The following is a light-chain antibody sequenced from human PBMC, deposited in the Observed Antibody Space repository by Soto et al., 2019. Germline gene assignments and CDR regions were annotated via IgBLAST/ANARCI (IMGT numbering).Light chain of an antibody. Sequence: QSVLTQPASVSGSPGQSITISCTGTSSDVGGYDYVSWYQQHPGKAPKLIIYDVSNRPSGVFNRFSGSKSGNTASLTISALQAEDEADYYCSSYTSDTTRDVVFGGGTKVTVL. V-gene: IGLV2-14*03. CDR3: SSYTSDTTRDVV. CDR1: SSDVGGYDY. CDR2: DVS. J-gene: IGLJ2*01.